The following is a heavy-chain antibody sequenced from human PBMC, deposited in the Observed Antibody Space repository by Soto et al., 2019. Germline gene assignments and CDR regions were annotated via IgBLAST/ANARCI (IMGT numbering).Heavy chain of an antibody. D-gene: IGHD6-13*01. CDR3: ARSSIAAAGTPYYYYYYGMDV. CDR2: IIPIFGTA. V-gene: IGHV1-69*13. CDR1: GGTFSSYA. J-gene: IGHJ6*02. Sequence: SVKVSCKASGGTFSSYAISWVRQAPGQGLEWMGGIIPIFGTANYAQKFQGRVTITADESTSTAYMELSSLRSEDTAVYYCARSSIAAAGTPYYYYYYGMDVWGQGTTVTVSS.